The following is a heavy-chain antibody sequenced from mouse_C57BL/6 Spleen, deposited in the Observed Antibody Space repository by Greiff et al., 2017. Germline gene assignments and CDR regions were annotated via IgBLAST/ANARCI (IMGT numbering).Heavy chain of an antibody. Sequence: VQLKESGPELVKPGASVKIPCKASGYTFTDYNMDWVKQSHGKSLEWIGDINPNNGGTIYNQKFKGKATLTVDKSSSTAYMELRSLTSEDTAVYYCARDYGSSYRYYFDYWGQGTTLTVSS. CDR2: INPNNGGT. CDR1: GYTFTDYN. D-gene: IGHD1-1*01. J-gene: IGHJ2*01. V-gene: IGHV1-18*01. CDR3: ARDYGSSYRYYFDY.